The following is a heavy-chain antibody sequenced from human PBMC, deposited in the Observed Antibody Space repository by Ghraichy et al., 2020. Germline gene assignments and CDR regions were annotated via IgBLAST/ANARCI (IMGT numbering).Heavy chain of an antibody. V-gene: IGHV4-34*01. Sequence: SETLSLTCAVYGGSFSGYYWSWIRQPPGKGLEWIGEINHIGSTNYNPSLKSRVTISINTSKNQLSLKVTSVTAAETAVYYCGLRIFYGMDVWGQGTTVTVSS. CDR2: INHIGST. D-gene: IGHD2-15*01. CDR1: GGSFSGYY. J-gene: IGHJ6*02. CDR3: GLRIFYGMDV.